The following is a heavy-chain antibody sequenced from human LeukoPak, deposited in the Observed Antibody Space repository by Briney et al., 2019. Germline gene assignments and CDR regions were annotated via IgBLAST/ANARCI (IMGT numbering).Heavy chain of an antibody. CDR2: INPSGGST. CDR3: ARRRYCSSTSCPGWFDP. J-gene: IGHJ5*02. Sequence: GASVKVSCKASGYTFTSYYMHWVRQAPGQGLEWMGIINPSGGSTSYAQKFQGRVTMTRDMSTSTVYMELSSLRSEDTAVYYCARRRYCSSTSCPGWFDPWGQGTLVTVSS. CDR1: GYTFTSYY. D-gene: IGHD2-2*01. V-gene: IGHV1-46*01.